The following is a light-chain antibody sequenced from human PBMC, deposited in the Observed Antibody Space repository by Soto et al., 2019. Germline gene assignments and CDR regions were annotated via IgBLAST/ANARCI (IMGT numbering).Light chain of an antibody. J-gene: IGKJ4*01. CDR3: QHYNNWPLLT. CDR1: QSVSGN. Sequence: IALTQSPATLSVSPGERATLSCRANQSVSGNLAWYQHRPGLPPRLLIWSASTRATGIPARFSGSGSGTDFTLTISSLQSEDFATYYCQHYNNWPLLTFGGGTRVEIK. CDR2: SAS. V-gene: IGKV3-15*01.